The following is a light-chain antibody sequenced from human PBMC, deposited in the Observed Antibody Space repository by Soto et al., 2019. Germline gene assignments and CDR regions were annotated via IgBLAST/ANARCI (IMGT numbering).Light chain of an antibody. V-gene: IGKV3-15*01. Sequence: EIVMTQSPATLSVSPGERATLSCRASQSVSSNLAWYQQKPGQAPRLLIYGSSTRATGIPARCSGSWSGTEFTLTISSLQPEDFAVYYCHQYNNWPPITFGHGTRLEIK. CDR1: QSVSSN. CDR3: HQYNNWPPIT. J-gene: IGKJ5*01. CDR2: GSS.